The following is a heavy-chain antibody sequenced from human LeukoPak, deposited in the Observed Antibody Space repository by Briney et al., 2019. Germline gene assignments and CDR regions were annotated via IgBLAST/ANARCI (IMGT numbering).Heavy chain of an antibody. Sequence: GGSLRLSCAASGFTFSSYAMSWVRQAPGKGPEWVSAISGSGGSTYYADSVKGRFTISRDNSKNTLYLQMNSLRAEDTAVYYCAKVTMVRGVITSRDYYYGMDVWGQGTTVTVSS. J-gene: IGHJ6*02. CDR2: ISGSGGST. V-gene: IGHV3-23*01. CDR1: GFTFSSYA. D-gene: IGHD3-10*01. CDR3: AKVTMVRGVITSRDYYYGMDV.